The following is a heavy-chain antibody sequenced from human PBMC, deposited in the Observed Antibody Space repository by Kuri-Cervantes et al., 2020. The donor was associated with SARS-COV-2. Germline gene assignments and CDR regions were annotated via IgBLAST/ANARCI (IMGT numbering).Heavy chain of an antibody. J-gene: IGHJ4*02. CDR3: ARESAQGTFGGVIVIIDY. CDR1: GASISSSTYY. Sequence: SETLFLTCTVSGASISSSTYYWGWIRQSPGKGLEWLGSIYESGDTYYSSSLKSRLSLSVDTSKNQFSLKLTSVTAADTAVYYCARESAQGTFGGVIVIIDYWGQGTLVTVSS. CDR2: IYESGDT. V-gene: IGHV4-39*07. D-gene: IGHD3-16*02.